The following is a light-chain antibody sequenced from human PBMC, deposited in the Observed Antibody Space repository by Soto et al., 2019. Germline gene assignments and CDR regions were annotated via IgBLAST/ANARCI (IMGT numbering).Light chain of an antibody. CDR2: AAS. CDR1: RDIGKD. J-gene: IGKJ4*01. V-gene: IGKV1-6*01. Sequence: AIQIPQSPPSLSASVGDRAPFLSREIRDIGKDLGCYQQKPGKAPKLLIYAASSLQSEVPSRFSGSGSGTDFTLTISSLQPEDFATYFCLQDHGFPLAFGGGTKVEIK. CDR3: LQDHGFPLA.